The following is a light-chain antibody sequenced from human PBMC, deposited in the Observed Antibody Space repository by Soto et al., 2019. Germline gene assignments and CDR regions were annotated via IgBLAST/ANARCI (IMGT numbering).Light chain of an antibody. CDR2: GAS. Sequence: EMVLTQSPGTLSLSPGERASLSCRASQSVSSNFLAWYQQKPGQAPRLLIYGASSRATGIPDRFSGSGSGTDFTLTIGRLEPEDSAVFYCQEYGSSGAWTFGQGTKVDI. CDR3: QEYGSSGAWT. J-gene: IGKJ1*01. CDR1: QSVSSNF. V-gene: IGKV3-20*01.